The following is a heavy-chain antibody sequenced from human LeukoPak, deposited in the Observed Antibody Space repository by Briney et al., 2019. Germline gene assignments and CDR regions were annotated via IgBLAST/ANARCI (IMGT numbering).Heavy chain of an antibody. V-gene: IGHV1-69*01. CDR2: IIPIFGTA. CDR1: GGTFSSYA. D-gene: IGHD6-13*01. Sequence: ASVKVSCKASGGTFSSYAISWVRQAPGQGLEWMGGIIPIFGTANYAQKFQGRVTITADESTSTAYMELSSLRSEDTAVYYCAKGEPVIKNIAGFDYWGQGTLVTVSS. J-gene: IGHJ4*02. CDR3: AKGEPVIKNIAGFDY.